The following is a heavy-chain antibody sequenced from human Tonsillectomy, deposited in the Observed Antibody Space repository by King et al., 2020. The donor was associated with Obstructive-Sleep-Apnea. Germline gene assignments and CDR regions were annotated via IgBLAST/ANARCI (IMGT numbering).Heavy chain of an antibody. D-gene: IGHD1-20*01. CDR3: AMLTGTLVGGSGMDV. Sequence: QVQLVQSGAEVKKPGSSVKVSCKASGGTFSRYAISWVRQAPGQGLEYMGGIIPIVGIANYAQKLQGRVTITAGKSTSTAYMELTSLSSEDTAVYYCAMLTGTLVGGSGMDVWGQGTTVTVSS. V-gene: IGHV1-69*17. CDR2: IIPIVGIA. J-gene: IGHJ6*02. CDR1: GGTFSRYA.